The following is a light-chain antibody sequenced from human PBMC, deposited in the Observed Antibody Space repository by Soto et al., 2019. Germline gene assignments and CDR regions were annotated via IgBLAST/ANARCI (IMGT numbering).Light chain of an antibody. Sequence: IVLTQSPATLSLSPRERATLSCRASQSVSSYLAWYQQKPGQAPRLLIYDASNRATGIPARFSGSGSGTDFTLTISSLEPEDFAVYYCQQRSNWLITFGQGTRLEIK. V-gene: IGKV3-11*01. J-gene: IGKJ5*01. CDR1: QSVSSY. CDR2: DAS. CDR3: QQRSNWLIT.